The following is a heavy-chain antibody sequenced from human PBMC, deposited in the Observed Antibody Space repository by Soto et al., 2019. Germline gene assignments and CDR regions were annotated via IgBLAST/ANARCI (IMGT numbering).Heavy chain of an antibody. CDR3: ARDILGGSYDFSH. Sequence: PGGSLRLSCAASGFTVSSNYMSWVRQAPGKGLEWVSVIYSGGSTYYADSVKGRFTISRDNSKNTLYLQMNSLRAEDTAVYHCARDILGGSYDFSHGGQGTLVTVSS. D-gene: IGHD3-3*01. V-gene: IGHV3-66*01. J-gene: IGHJ1*01. CDR1: GFTVSSNY. CDR2: IYSGGST.